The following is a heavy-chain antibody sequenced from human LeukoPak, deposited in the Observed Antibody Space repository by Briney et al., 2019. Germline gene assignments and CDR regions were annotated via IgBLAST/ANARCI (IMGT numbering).Heavy chain of an antibody. CDR2: IWYDGSNK. D-gene: IGHD1-14*01. V-gene: IGHV3-33*06. CDR1: GFTFSSYG. CDR3: AKVGKTNAGFDY. Sequence: GGSLRLSCAASGFTFSSYGMHWVRQAPGKGLEWVAVIWYDGSNKYYADSVKGRFTISRDNSKNTQYLQMNSLRAEDTAVYYCAKVGKTNAGFDYWGQGTLVTVSS. J-gene: IGHJ4*02.